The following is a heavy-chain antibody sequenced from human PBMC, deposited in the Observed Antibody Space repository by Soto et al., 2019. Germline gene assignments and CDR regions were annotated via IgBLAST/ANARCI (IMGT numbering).Heavy chain of an antibody. D-gene: IGHD2-8*01. CDR3: ARGLYCTNGVCYTGQTDFDY. V-gene: IGHV4-34*01. J-gene: IGHJ4*02. Sequence: SETLSLTCAVYGGSFSGYYWSWIRQPPGKGLEWIGEINHSGSTNYNPSLKSRVTISVDTSKNQFSLKLSSVTAADTAVYYCARGLYCTNGVCYTGQTDFDYWGQGTLVTV. CDR1: GGSFSGYY. CDR2: INHSGST.